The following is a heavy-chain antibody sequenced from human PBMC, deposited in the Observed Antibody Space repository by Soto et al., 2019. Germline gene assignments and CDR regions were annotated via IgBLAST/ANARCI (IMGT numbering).Heavy chain of an antibody. J-gene: IGHJ4*02. V-gene: IGHV3-33*06. CDR1: GFTFNRYG. CDR3: AKDGDTTYCSDGTSGSFDS. Sequence: GGSLRLSCAASGFTFNRYGIHWVRQAPGKGLEWVAVISHDGSDTYYADSVKDRFTISRDNSKKMVYLQMKSLRADDTATYYCAKDGDTTYCSDGTSGSFDSWGQGALVTVSS. CDR2: ISHDGSDT. D-gene: IGHD2-15*01.